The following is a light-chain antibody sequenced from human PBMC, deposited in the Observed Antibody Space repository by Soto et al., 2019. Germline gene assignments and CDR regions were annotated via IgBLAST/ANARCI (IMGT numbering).Light chain of an antibody. CDR2: LNSDGTH. Sequence: QPVLTQSPSASASLGASVKLTYTLSSGHSSYAIAWHQQQPEKGPRYLMKLNSDGTHSKGDGIPDRFSGSSSGAERYLTISSLQSEDEADYYCQTWGTGRGVFGGGTKLTVL. V-gene: IGLV4-69*01. J-gene: IGLJ2*01. CDR3: QTWGTGRGV. CDR1: SGHSSYA.